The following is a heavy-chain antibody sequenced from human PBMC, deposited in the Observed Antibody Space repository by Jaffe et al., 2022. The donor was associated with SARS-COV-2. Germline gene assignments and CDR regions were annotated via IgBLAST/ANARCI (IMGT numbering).Heavy chain of an antibody. D-gene: IGHD6-19*01. V-gene: IGHV3-21*01. J-gene: IGHJ3*02. CDR2: ISSSSSYI. Sequence: EVQLVESGGGLVKPGGSLRLSCAASGFTFSSYSMNWVRQAPGKGLEWVSSISSSSSYIYYADSVKGRFTISRDNAKNSLYLQMNSLRAEDTAVYYCARDSSGSPWAFDIWGQGTMVTVSS. CDR3: ARDSSGSPWAFDI. CDR1: GFTFSSYS.